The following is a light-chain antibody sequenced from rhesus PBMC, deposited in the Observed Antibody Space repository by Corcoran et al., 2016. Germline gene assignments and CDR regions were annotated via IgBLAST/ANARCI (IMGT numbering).Light chain of an antibody. Sequence: DIVVTQSPVTLSLSPGERATLSCRASQSVSDSLAWYHNKPGQPPRLLIYDGYNRCTGTPDRFSGSGAGTDFTLTISSLDPEDVGVYYCKQESKWPVTFGGGTKVDI. J-gene: IGKJ4*01. CDR3: KQESKWPVT. V-gene: IGKV3-35*01. CDR2: DGY. CDR1: QSVSDS.